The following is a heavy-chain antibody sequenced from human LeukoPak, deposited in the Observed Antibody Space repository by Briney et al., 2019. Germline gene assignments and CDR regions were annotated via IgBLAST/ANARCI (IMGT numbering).Heavy chain of an antibody. Sequence: KPSETLSLTCTVSGGSISSGGYSWSWIRQSPGKGLEWIGYLDVTGKKKYASFFESRVTISGDISKNQFSLRLTSLTAADTAVYFCARSKFGFGATNFDTWGQGTLVSVSS. V-gene: IGHV4-61*08. CDR3: ARSKFGFGATNFDT. J-gene: IGHJ5*02. CDR1: GGSISSGGYS. D-gene: IGHD3-10*01. CDR2: LDVTGKK.